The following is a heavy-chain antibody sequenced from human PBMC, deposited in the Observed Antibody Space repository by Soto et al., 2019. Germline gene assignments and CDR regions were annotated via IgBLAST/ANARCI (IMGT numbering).Heavy chain of an antibody. D-gene: IGHD2-21*01. CDR2: IIPTFGSP. Sequence: QAQLVQSGAEVKKSGSSVKVSCKASRDTFSSYAITWVRQAPGQGLEWMGGIIPTFGSPKYAQKFQGRLTISADDSTYTAYMELASLTSDDTAVYFCARAVVPKYNWFDPWGQGALVTVCS. CDR3: ARAVVPKYNWFDP. V-gene: IGHV1-69*01. CDR1: RDTFSSYA. J-gene: IGHJ5*02.